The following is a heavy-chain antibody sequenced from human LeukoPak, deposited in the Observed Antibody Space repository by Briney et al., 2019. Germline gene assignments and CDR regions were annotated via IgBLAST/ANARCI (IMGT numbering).Heavy chain of an antibody. CDR2: INQGGNDK. V-gene: IGHV3-7*01. D-gene: IGHD3-22*01. J-gene: IGHJ4*02. CDR1: GFTFSNSW. Sequence: PGRSLRLSCAAYGFTFSNSWMSWVRQAPGKGLEWVANINQGGNDKQYVDSMKGRFTISRDNAKNSLFLQMDGLRVEDTAVYYCVTTTRGYSRDYWGQGTLVTVSS. CDR3: VTTTRGYSRDY.